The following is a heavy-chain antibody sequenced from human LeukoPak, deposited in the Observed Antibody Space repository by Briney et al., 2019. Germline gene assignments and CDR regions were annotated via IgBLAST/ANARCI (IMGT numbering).Heavy chain of an antibody. V-gene: IGHV3-74*01. CDR2: INSDGSST. CDR3: AKDARRLARILGRETRYYYYYYMDV. D-gene: IGHD5-12*01. CDR1: GFTFSSYW. Sequence: GGSLRLSCAASGFTFSSYWMHWVRQAPGKGLVWVSRINSDGSSTSYADSVKGRFTISRDNSKNTLYLQMNSLRAEDTAVYYCAKDARRLARILGRETRYYYYYYMDVWGKGTTVTVSS. J-gene: IGHJ6*03.